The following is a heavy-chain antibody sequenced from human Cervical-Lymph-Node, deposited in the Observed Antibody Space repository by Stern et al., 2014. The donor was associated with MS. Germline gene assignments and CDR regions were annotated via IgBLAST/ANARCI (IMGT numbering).Heavy chain of an antibody. Sequence: EVQLVESGGGLVQPGRSLRLSCTASGFTFGDYDMSWFRQAPGKGLEWVGFIRTKRYDETTQYGASVKGRFTISRDDSRSIAYLQMSSLKSEDTAVYYCTRGRGTNSYHWGQGVLVTVSS. CDR3: TRGRGTNSYH. D-gene: IGHD2-2*01. J-gene: IGHJ4*02. CDR2: IRTKRYDETT. CDR1: GFTFGDYD. V-gene: IGHV3-49*03.